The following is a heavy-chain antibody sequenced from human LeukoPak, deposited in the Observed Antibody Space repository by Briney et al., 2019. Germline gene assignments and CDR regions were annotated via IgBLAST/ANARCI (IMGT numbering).Heavy chain of an antibody. CDR1: GFTFSDYY. Sequence: GGSLRLSCAASGFTFSDYYMSWIRQAPGKGLEWVSYISSSGSTIYYADSVKGRFTISRDNAKNSLYLQMSSLRAEDTAVYYCARDGGRYSSSWPPHWGQGTLVTVSS. J-gene: IGHJ4*02. D-gene: IGHD6-13*01. CDR3: ARDGGRYSSSWPPH. V-gene: IGHV3-11*01. CDR2: ISSSGSTI.